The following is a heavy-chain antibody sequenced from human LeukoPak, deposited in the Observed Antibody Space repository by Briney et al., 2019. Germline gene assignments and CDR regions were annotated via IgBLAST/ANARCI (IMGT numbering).Heavy chain of an antibody. J-gene: IGHJ6*02. Sequence: ASVKVSCKASGYTFTRYDINWVRQATGQGLEWMGWMNPNSGNTGYAQKFQGRVTMTRNTSISTAYMELSSLRSEDTAVYYCARGSDYGGNPYYYGMDVWGPGTTVTVSS. V-gene: IGHV1-8*01. CDR3: ARGSDYGGNPYYYGMDV. D-gene: IGHD4-23*01. CDR1: GYTFTRYD. CDR2: MNPNSGNT.